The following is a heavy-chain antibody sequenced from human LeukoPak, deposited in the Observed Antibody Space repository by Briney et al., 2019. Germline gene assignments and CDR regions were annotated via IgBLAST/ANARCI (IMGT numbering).Heavy chain of an antibody. D-gene: IGHD5-12*01. Sequence: SETLSLTCTVSGGSISSYYWSWIRQPPGKGLEWIGYIYYSGSTNYNPSLKSRVTISVDTSKNQFSLKLTSATAADTAVYYCARGDDYKSTLFDYWGQGTLVTVSS. V-gene: IGHV4-59*01. CDR3: ARGDDYKSTLFDY. CDR2: IYYSGST. CDR1: GGSISSYY. J-gene: IGHJ4*02.